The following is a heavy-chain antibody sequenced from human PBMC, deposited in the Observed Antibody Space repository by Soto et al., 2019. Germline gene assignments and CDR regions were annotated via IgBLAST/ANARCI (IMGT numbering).Heavy chain of an antibody. J-gene: IGHJ4*02. CDR3: ARVIRWRQLLVRVRQYDFDS. Sequence: QVQLQESGPGLVKPSQTLSLTCIVSGDSISSGRFYWSWVRQYPGKGLEWIGYVYYSGTTYYNPTLKSRVTISVDTSQNQFSLKLSSVTAAETPGYYCARVIRWRQLLVRVRQYDFDSWGRGTLATVSS. CDR2: VYYSGTT. CDR1: GDSISSGRFY. V-gene: IGHV4-31*03. D-gene: IGHD2-8*02.